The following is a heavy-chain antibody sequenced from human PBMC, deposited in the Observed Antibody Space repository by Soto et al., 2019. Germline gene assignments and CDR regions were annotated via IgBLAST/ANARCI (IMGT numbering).Heavy chain of an antibody. CDR2: ISSSSSTI. Sequence: WGSLTLSFSTPGLAFSRYLMNWVRQAPGKGLEWVSYISSSSSTIYYADSVKGRFTISRDNAKNSLYLQMNSLRAEDTAVYYCARSSPMVREVDYWGQGT. CDR3: ARSSPMVREVDY. CDR1: GLAFSRYL. V-gene: IGHV3-48*01. J-gene: IGHJ4*02. D-gene: IGHD3-10*01.